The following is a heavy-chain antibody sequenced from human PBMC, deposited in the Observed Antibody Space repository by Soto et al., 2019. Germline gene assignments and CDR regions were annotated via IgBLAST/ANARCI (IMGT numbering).Heavy chain of an antibody. CDR3: ARLWGSGSYFDAFDI. V-gene: IGHV4-39*01. CDR2: IYYSGST. CDR1: GGSISSSSYY. J-gene: IGHJ3*02. D-gene: IGHD1-26*01. Sequence: PSETLSLTCTVSGGSISSSSYYWGWIRQPPGKGLEWIGSIYYSGSTYYNPSLKSRVTISVDTSKNQFSLKLSSVTAADTAVYYCARLWGSGSYFDAFDIWGQGTMVTVSS.